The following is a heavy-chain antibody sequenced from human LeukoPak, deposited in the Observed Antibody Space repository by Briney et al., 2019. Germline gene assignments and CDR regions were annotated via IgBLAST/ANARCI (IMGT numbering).Heavy chain of an antibody. CDR1: GYSFTRNY. V-gene: IGHV1-2*02. Sequence: ASVKVSCKASGYSFTRNYMHWVRQAPGQGLEWMGWINPNSGDTNFAQKFQGRFTMTRDTSISTVYMELSRLRSDDTAVFYCARGYYDSSDFEYFQHWGQGTLVTVSS. J-gene: IGHJ1*01. D-gene: IGHD3-22*01. CDR2: INPNSGDT. CDR3: ARGYYDSSDFEYFQH.